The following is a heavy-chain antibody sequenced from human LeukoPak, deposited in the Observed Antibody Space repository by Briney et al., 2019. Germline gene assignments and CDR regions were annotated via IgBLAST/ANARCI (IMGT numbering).Heavy chain of an antibody. CDR2: ISWNSGTI. CDR3: VKGAAYHLGDAFDI. D-gene: IGHD2-15*01. Sequence: GGSLRLSCAASGFTFDDYVMNWVRQAPGKGLEWVSGISWNSGTIGYADSVKGRFTISRDNAKNSLYLQMDSLRAEDTALYYCVKGAAYHLGDAFDIWGQGTMVTVSS. J-gene: IGHJ3*02. CDR1: GFTFDDYV. V-gene: IGHV3-9*01.